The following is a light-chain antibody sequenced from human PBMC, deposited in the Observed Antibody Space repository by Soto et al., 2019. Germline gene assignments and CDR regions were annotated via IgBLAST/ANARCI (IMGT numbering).Light chain of an antibody. J-gene: IGKJ1*01. CDR2: DAA. V-gene: IGKV3-20*01. CDR3: QQYGRSLWT. CDR1: QSVSSSY. Sequence: EIVLTQSPGTLSLSPGDRATLSCRASQSVSSSYLAWYQQKPGQAPRLLIYDAASRATGIPDRFSGSGSRTDFTLTISRLEPEDFAVYYCQQYGRSLWTFGQGTKVDIK.